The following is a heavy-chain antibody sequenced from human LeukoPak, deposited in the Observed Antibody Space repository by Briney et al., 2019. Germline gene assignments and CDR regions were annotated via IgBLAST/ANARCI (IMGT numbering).Heavy chain of an antibody. CDR3: GRDPES. Sequence: GRSLRLSCAASGLTFSSHGMHWDRQAPGKGLEWVAGISGDGSERDYVDSVRGRFTISRDNAKNSLYLQMNSLTAEDTAVYYCGRDPESWGLGTVVTVSS. D-gene: IGHD1-14*01. V-gene: IGHV3-7*04. CDR1: GLTFSSHG. J-gene: IGHJ4*02. CDR2: ISGDGSER.